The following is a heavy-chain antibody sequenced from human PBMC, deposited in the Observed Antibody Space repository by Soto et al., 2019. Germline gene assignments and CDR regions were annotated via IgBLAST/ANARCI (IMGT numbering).Heavy chain of an antibody. Sequence: GGSLRLSCVVSGFSVSNNYMSWVRQAPGKGLEWVSVIYSGGSTYYADSVKGRFTISRDNSKNTLYLQMNSLRAEDTAVYYCALTYYDFWSGSYNYYGMDVWGQGTTVTVSS. CDR3: ALTYYDFWSGSYNYYGMDV. CDR2: IYSGGST. J-gene: IGHJ6*02. CDR1: GFSVSNNY. D-gene: IGHD3-3*01. V-gene: IGHV3-53*01.